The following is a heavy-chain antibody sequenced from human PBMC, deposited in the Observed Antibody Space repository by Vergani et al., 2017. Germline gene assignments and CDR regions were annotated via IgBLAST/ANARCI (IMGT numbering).Heavy chain of an antibody. CDR1: GYTFTSYG. Sequence: QVQLVQSGAEVKKPGASVKVSCKASGYTFTSYGISWVRQAPGQGLEWMGWISAYNGNTNYAQKLQGRVTMTTDTSTSTAYMELRSLRSDDTAVYYCARDTVVVTAAIPTLYYYYGMDVWGQGTTVTVSS. CDR2: ISAYNGNT. J-gene: IGHJ6*02. V-gene: IGHV1-18*01. D-gene: IGHD2-2*02. CDR3: ARDTVVVTAAIPTLYYYYGMDV.